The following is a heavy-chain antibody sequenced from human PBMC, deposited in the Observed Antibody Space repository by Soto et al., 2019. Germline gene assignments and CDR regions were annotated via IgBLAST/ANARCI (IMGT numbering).Heavy chain of an antibody. D-gene: IGHD3-22*01. CDR1: GYTFTSYY. Sequence: EASVKVSCKASGYTFTSYYMNWVRQAPGQGLEWLGIINPSGGYTTYAQRFLGRVTMTTDTSTSTAYMELRSLRSDDTAVYYCARDTYDSSGYYPVYFDYWGQGTLVTVSS. V-gene: IGHV1-46*01. CDR3: ARDTYDSSGYYPVYFDY. J-gene: IGHJ4*02. CDR2: INPSGGYT.